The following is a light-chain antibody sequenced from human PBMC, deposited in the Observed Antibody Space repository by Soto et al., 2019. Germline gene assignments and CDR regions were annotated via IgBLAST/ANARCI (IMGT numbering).Light chain of an antibody. CDR2: DAS. CDR3: QQYENLPT. CDR1: QNINNY. Sequence: DIQMTHSPSSLSSSGVQRVIITCHASQNINNYLNWYQQTPGRAPKLLIYDASNLEAGVPSRFRGSGSGTDFTFTISRLQPEDIATYYCQQYENLPTFGQGTLLEIK. V-gene: IGKV1-33*01. J-gene: IGKJ5*01.